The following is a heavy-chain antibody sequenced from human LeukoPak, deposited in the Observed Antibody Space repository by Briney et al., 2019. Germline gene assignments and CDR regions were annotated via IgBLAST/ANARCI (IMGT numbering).Heavy chain of an antibody. CDR2: INPSGGST. CDR1: GYTFTSYY. Sequence: ASVKVSCKASGYTFTSYYMHWVRQAPGQGLEWIGIINPSGGSTSYAQKFQGRVTMTRDMSTSTVYMELSSLRSEATAVYYCAREGVVGATYAIDYWGQGTLVTVSS. V-gene: IGHV1-46*01. CDR3: AREGVVGATYAIDY. D-gene: IGHD1-26*01. J-gene: IGHJ4*02.